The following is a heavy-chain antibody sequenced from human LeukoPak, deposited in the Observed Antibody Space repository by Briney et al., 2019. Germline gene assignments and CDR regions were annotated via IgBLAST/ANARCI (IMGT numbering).Heavy chain of an antibody. V-gene: IGHV3-7*03. J-gene: IGHJ4*02. CDR1: EFTFTSYW. Sequence: PGGSLRLSCAASEFTFTSYWMSWVRQAPGNGLEWLANINHDGSEIYYVDSVKGRFTISRDNAKNSLFLQMNSLRVEDTAVYYCARARNFDDWGQGTLVTVSS. CDR3: ARARNFDD. CDR2: INHDGSEI.